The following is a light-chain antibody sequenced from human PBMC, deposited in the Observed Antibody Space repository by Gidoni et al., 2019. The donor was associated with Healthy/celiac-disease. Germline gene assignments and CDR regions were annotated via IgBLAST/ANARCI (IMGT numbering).Light chain of an antibody. J-gene: IGKJ2*01. CDR1: QSVSSSY. CDR2: GAS. V-gene: IGKV3-20*01. CDR3: QQYGSSPPYT. Sequence: DIVLTQSPGTLSLSPGERATLSCRASQSVSSSYLAWYQHKPGQAPRLLIYGASSRATGIPDRFSGSGSGTDFTLTISRLEPEDFAVYYCQQYGSSPPYTFGQGTKLEIK.